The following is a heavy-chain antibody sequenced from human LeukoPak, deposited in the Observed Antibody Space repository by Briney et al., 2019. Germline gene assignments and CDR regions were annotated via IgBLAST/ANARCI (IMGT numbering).Heavy chain of an antibody. CDR3: ARDSDYYDSSGYYDY. Sequence: SETLSLNCTVSGGSISSYYWSWIRQPPGKGLEWIGYIYYSGSTNYNPSLKSRVTISVDTSKNQFSLKLSSVTAADTAVYYCARDSDYYDSSGYYDYWGQGTLVTVSS. D-gene: IGHD3-22*01. J-gene: IGHJ4*02. V-gene: IGHV4-59*01. CDR1: GGSISSYY. CDR2: IYYSGST.